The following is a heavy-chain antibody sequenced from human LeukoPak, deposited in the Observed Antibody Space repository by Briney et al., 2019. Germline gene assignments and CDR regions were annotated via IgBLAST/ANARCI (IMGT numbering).Heavy chain of an antibody. Sequence: PSETLSLTCTVSGGSISSSSYYWGWIRQPPGKGLEWIGSIYYSGSTYYNPSLKSRVTISVDTSKNQFSLKLSSVTAADTAVYYCARLPQEQGYMDVWGKGTTVTISS. CDR1: GGSISSSSYY. CDR2: IYYSGST. D-gene: IGHD1-26*01. CDR3: ARLPQEQGYMDV. J-gene: IGHJ6*03. V-gene: IGHV4-39*01.